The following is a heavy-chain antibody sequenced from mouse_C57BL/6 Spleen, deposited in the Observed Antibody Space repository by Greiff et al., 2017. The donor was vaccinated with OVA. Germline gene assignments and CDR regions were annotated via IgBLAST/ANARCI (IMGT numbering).Heavy chain of an antibody. CDR1: GYSFTGYY. CDR2: INPSTGGT. CDR3: ARDYGNYVDYAMDY. J-gene: IGHJ4*01. V-gene: IGHV1-42*01. Sequence: VQLQQSGPELVKPGASVKISCKASGYSFTGYYMNWVKQSPEKSLEWIGEINPSTGGTTYNQKFKAKATLTVDKSSSTAYMQLKSLTSEDSAVYYCARDYGNYVDYAMDYWGQGTSVTVSS. D-gene: IGHD2-1*01.